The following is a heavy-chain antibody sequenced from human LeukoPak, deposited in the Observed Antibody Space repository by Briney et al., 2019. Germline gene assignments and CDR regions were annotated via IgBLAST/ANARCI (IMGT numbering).Heavy chain of an antibody. D-gene: IGHD3-10*01. CDR2: IKQDGSEK. CDR3: ARVDYYGSGSYYYYYYYYMDV. CDR1: GFTFSSYW. Sequence: PGGSLRLSCAASGFTFSSYWMSWVRQAPGKGLEWVANIKQDGSEKYYVDSVKGRFTISRDNAKNSLYLQMNSLRAEDTAVYYCARVDYYGSGSYYYYYYYYMDVWGKGTTVTVSS. J-gene: IGHJ6*03. V-gene: IGHV3-7*01.